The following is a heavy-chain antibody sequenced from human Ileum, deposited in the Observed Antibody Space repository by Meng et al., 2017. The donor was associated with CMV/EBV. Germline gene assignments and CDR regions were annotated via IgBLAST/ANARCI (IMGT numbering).Heavy chain of an antibody. Sequence: GESLKISCAASGFTVSSNYMSWVRQAPGKGLEWVSVIYSGGSTYYADSVKGRFTTSRDNSKNTLYLQMNSLRAEDTAVYYCARGYWRYGMDVWDQGTTVTVSS. D-gene: IGHD3-3*01. CDR3: ARGYWRYGMDV. J-gene: IGHJ6*02. V-gene: IGHV3-66*02. CDR2: IYSGGST. CDR1: GFTVSSNY.